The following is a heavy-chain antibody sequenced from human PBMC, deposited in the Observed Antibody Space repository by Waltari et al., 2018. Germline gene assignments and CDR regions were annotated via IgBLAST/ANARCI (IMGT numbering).Heavy chain of an antibody. CDR2: ICPGDSDT. CDR3: ARHRTRSTLYNWFDP. V-gene: IGHV5-51*01. CDR1: GYNFSNYW. J-gene: IGHJ5*02. Sequence: EVQLVQSGAEVRRPGESLSISCQGSGYNFSNYWIGWVRQQPGKGREWMGIICPGDSDTGYSPSFQGQVTISVDKTIKTAYLQWSSLKASDTATYYCARHRTRSTLYNWFDPWGQGTHVSVSS. D-gene: IGHD2-2*01.